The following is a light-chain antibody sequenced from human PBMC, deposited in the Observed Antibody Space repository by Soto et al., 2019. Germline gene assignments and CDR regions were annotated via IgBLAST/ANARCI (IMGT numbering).Light chain of an antibody. J-gene: IGKJ5*01. Sequence: EIVLTQSPATLSLSPGERATLSCRASQSVSIYLAWYQQKPGQAPRLLISDVASRATGVPARFSGSGSGTDFRLTISSLEPEDFAFYYCQQRSNWPLITFGQGTRLEIK. CDR1: QSVSIY. V-gene: IGKV3-11*01. CDR2: DVA. CDR3: QQRSNWPLIT.